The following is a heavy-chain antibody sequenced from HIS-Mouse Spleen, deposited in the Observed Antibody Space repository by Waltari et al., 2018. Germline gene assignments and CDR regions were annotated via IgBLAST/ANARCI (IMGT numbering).Heavy chain of an antibody. V-gene: IGHV4-39*07. Sequence: QLQLQESGPGLVKPSETLSLTCTLPGGSIRSSSSDRGWIRQPPGKGLEWIGSIYYSGSTYYNPSRKSRVTISVDTSKNQFSLKLSSVTAADTAVYYCAREIPYSSSWYDWYFDLWGRGTLVTVSS. CDR1: GGSIRSSSSD. CDR2: IYYSGST. D-gene: IGHD6-13*01. CDR3: AREIPYSSSWYDWYFDL. J-gene: IGHJ2*01.